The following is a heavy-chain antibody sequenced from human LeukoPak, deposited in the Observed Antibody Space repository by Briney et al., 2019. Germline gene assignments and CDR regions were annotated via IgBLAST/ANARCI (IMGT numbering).Heavy chain of an antibody. CDR2: ISSSSSYI. J-gene: IGHJ4*02. CDR3: ARQWELLPSAY. CDR1: GFTFRNHS. Sequence: GGSLRLSCAASGFTFRNHSVNWVRQAPGKGLEWVSSISSSSSYIYYADSVKGRFTISRDNAKNSLYLQMNSLRAEDTAGYYCARQWELLPSAYWGQGTLVTVSS. D-gene: IGHD1-26*01. V-gene: IGHV3-21*01.